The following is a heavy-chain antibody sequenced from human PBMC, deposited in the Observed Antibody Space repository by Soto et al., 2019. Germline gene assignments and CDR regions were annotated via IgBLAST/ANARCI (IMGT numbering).Heavy chain of an antibody. CDR3: ARDPHEFWTSYWFDP. J-gene: IGHJ5*02. CDR1: GYTFSTSG. Sequence: ASVKVSCKASGYTFSTSGITWVRQAPGQGLEWMGWISDHNGDTKYAQKLQGRVTLTTDTSTSTAYMELRSLRSDDTAIYYCARDPHEFWTSYWFDPWGQGTPVTVSS. D-gene: IGHD3-3*01. CDR2: ISDHNGDT. V-gene: IGHV1-18*01.